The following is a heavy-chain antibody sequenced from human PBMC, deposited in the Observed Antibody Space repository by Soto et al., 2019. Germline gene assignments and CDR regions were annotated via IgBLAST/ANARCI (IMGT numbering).Heavy chain of an antibody. Sequence: QVQLQESGPGLVKPSQTLSLTCSVSGESINSGGYYWSWIRHHPGKGLEWIGYIHDSESAYYNPSLKSSVTISMDTSKNHFAMRLSSVTAADTAVYYCARASSSSSAADYWGQGTQVTVSS. V-gene: IGHV4-31*03. D-gene: IGHD6-6*01. CDR3: ARASSSSSAADY. J-gene: IGHJ4*02. CDR2: IHDSESA. CDR1: GESINSGGYY.